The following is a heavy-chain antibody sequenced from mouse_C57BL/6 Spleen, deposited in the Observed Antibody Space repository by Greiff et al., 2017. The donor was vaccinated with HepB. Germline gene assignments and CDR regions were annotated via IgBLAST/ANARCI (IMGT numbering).Heavy chain of an antibody. Sequence: EVQLQQSVAELVRPGASVKLSCTASGFNIKNTYMHWVKQRPEQSLEWIVRIDPANGNTKYAPKFQGKATITADTSSTTAYLQLSSLTSEDTAIYYCARASYGSSPWFAYWGQGTLVTVSA. CDR2: IDPANGNT. CDR3: ARASYGSSPWFAY. J-gene: IGHJ3*01. CDR1: GFNIKNTY. D-gene: IGHD1-1*01. V-gene: IGHV14-3*01.